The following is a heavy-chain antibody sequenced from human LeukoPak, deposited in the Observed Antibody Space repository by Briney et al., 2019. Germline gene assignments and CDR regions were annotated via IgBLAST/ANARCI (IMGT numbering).Heavy chain of an antibody. V-gene: IGHV3-23*01. CDR1: GVTFNRFA. J-gene: IGHJ4*02. D-gene: IGHD3-22*01. CDR2: ISGSGSST. CDR3: AKVNVFDSSSYYYFEY. Sequence: PGGSLRLSCAASGVTFNRFAMSWVRQAPGKGLEWVSAISGSGSSTYYADSVKGRFTISRDNSKNTLYLQMNSLRAEDTAVYYCAKVNVFDSSSYYYFEYWGQGTLVTVSS.